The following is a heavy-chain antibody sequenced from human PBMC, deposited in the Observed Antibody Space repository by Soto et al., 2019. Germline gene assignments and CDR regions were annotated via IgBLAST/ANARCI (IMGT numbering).Heavy chain of an antibody. CDR2: IIPIFGTA. Sequence: QVQLVQSGAEVKKPGSSVKVSCKASGGTFSSYAINWVRQAPGQGLEWMGGIIPIFGTANYAQKFQGRVTITEDETTSTAYMELSTLRSEDTAVYYCARGSGGSSYSYYGMDVWGQGTTVTVSS. J-gene: IGHJ6*02. CDR3: ARGSGGSSYSYYGMDV. D-gene: IGHD2-15*01. V-gene: IGHV1-69*12. CDR1: GGTFSSYA.